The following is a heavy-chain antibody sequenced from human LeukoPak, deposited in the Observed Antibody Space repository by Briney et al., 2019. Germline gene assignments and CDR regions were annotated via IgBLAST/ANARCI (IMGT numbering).Heavy chain of an antibody. Sequence: GGPLRLSCAASGFFFSSHSMNWVRQAPGKGLEWVSSININRNYMYYGDSVRGRFTISRDNAKNSLYLQMNSLRAEDTAVYYCARWYDYGEAFHIWGQGTMVTVSS. J-gene: IGHJ3*02. CDR2: ININRNYM. CDR3: ARWYDYGEAFHI. V-gene: IGHV3-21*01. D-gene: IGHD4-17*01. CDR1: GFFFSSHS.